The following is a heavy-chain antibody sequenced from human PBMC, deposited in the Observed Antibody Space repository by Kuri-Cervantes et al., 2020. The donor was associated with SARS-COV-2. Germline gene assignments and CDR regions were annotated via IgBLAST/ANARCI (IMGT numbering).Heavy chain of an antibody. CDR1: GFTFSTYT. CDR3: ARGFELLRDFDL. Sequence: GGSLSLSCAASGFTFSTYTMPWVRQAPGKGLEWVAVTTDDGTNNYYADSLKGRFTISRDNSKNTLYLQMNSLRTEDTAVYYCARGFELLRDFDLWGRGTLVTVSS. V-gene: IGHV3-30-3*01. D-gene: IGHD1-7*01. CDR2: TTDDGTNN. J-gene: IGHJ2*01.